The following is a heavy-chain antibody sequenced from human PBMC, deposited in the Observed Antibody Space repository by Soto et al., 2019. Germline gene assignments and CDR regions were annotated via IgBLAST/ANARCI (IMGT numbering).Heavy chain of an antibody. Sequence: ASVKVSCKASGYTFTSYDINWVRQATGQGLEWMGWMNPNSGNTGYAQKFQGRVTMTRNTSISTAYMELSSLRSEDTAGYYCARRESYYDFWSGYYHPTNWFDPWGQGTLVTVSS. CDR2: MNPNSGNT. CDR3: ARRESYYDFWSGYYHPTNWFDP. CDR1: GYTFTSYD. J-gene: IGHJ5*02. V-gene: IGHV1-8*01. D-gene: IGHD3-3*01.